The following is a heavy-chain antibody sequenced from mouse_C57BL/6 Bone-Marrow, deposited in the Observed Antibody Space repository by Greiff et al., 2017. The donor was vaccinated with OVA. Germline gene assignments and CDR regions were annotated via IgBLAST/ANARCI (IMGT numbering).Heavy chain of an antibody. J-gene: IGHJ2*01. CDR2: IRNKANGYTT. V-gene: IGHV7-3*01. CDR1: GFTFTDYY. CDR3: ARLYYGNYDY. D-gene: IGHD2-1*01. Sequence: VQLKESGGGLVQPGGSLSLSCAASGFTFTDYYMSWVRQPPGKALEWLGFIRNKANGYTTEYSAAVKGRFTISRDNSQSILYLQMNALRAEDSATYNYARLYYGNYDYWGQGTTLTVSS.